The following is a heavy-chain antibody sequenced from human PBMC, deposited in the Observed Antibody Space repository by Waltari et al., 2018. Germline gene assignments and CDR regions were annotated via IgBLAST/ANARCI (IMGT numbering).Heavy chain of an antibody. D-gene: IGHD6-19*01. CDR3: ATTRIAVADH. V-gene: IGHV1-24*01. Sequence: QVQLVQSGAEVKKPGASVKVSCKASGYTFTSYDINWVRQAPGKGLERRGSVEPEEDEAIYAQKFQGRVTMTEDTSTDTAYMELSSLRSEDTAVYYCATTRIAVADHWGQGTLVTVSS. CDR2: VEPEEDEA. J-gene: IGHJ4*02. CDR1: GYTFTSYD.